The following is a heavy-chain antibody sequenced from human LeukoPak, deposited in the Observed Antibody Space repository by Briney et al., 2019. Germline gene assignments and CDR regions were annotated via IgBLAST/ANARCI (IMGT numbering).Heavy chain of an antibody. Sequence: SSETLSLTCTVSGGSISSYYWSWIRQPPGKGLEWIGYIYYSGSTNYNPSLKSRVTISVHTSKNQFSLKLSSVTAADTAVYYCARLREMATTVDYWGQGTLVTVSS. D-gene: IGHD5-24*01. CDR3: ARLREMATTVDY. V-gene: IGHV4-59*08. CDR2: IYYSGST. CDR1: GGSISSYY. J-gene: IGHJ4*02.